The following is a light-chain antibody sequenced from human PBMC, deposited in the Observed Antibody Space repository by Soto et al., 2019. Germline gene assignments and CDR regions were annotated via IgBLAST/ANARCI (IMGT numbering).Light chain of an antibody. Sequence: EIVMTQSPATLSVSPGERATLSCRASQSVSSNLAWYQQKPGQAPRLLIYGASTRATGIPDRFSGSGSGTDFTLTISRLEPEDFAVYYCQQYDSSPFTFGPGTKVEI. CDR3: QQYDSSPFT. V-gene: IGKV3-15*01. CDR1: QSVSSN. CDR2: GAS. J-gene: IGKJ3*01.